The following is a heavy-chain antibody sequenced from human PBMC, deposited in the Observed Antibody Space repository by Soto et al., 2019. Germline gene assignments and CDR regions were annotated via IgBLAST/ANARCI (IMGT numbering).Heavy chain of an antibody. V-gene: IGHV1-69*13. CDR1: GGTFSSYA. J-gene: IGHJ6*02. Sequence: ASVKVSCKASGGTFSSYAVSWVRQAPGQGLEWMGGIIPIFGTANYAQKFQGRVTITADESTSTAYMELSSLRSEDTAVYYRARKPGVRARPLDYGMDVWGQGTTVTVSS. D-gene: IGHD6-6*01. CDR2: IIPIFGTA. CDR3: ARKPGVRARPLDYGMDV.